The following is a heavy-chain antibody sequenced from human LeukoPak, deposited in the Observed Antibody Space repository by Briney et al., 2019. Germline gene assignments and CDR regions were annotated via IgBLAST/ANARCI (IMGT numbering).Heavy chain of an antibody. D-gene: IGHD2-2*01. CDR2: ISYDGSNK. CDR3: AASTSCYLPYCWLDAFDI. J-gene: IGHJ3*02. CDR1: GFTFSSYG. Sequence: PGRSLRLSCAASGFTFSSYGMHWVRQAPGKGLEWVAVISYDGSNKYYADSVKGRFTISRDNSKNTLYLQMNSLRAEDTAVYYCAASTSCYLPYCWLDAFDIWGQGTMVTVSS. V-gene: IGHV3-30*03.